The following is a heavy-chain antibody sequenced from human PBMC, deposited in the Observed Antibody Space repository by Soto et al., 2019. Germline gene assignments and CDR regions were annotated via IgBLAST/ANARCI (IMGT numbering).Heavy chain of an antibody. Sequence: TLSLTCTVSGDSISNYYWSWIRQPPGKGLEWIGYINYSGSTNYNPSLRSRVAMSVDASKNQFSLRLSSVTAADTAVYSCARGIAVSGHYFDFWGQGTLVTVSS. V-gene: IGHV4-59*01. CDR2: INYSGST. CDR1: GDSISNYY. CDR3: ARGIAVSGHYFDF. D-gene: IGHD6-19*01. J-gene: IGHJ4*02.